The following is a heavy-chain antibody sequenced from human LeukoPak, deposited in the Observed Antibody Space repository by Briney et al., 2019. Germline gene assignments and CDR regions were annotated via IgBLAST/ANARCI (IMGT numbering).Heavy chain of an antibody. CDR1: GFTFSSYS. Sequence: GGSLRLSCAASGFTFSSYSMNWVRQAPGKGLEWVSGINWDGGTTGYADSVKGRFTISRDNAKNSLYLQMNSLRAEDTAVYYCAKRVAAAGTAGKYFQHWGQGTLVTVSS. J-gene: IGHJ1*01. D-gene: IGHD6-13*01. V-gene: IGHV3-20*04. CDR2: INWDGGTT. CDR3: AKRVAAAGTAGKYFQH.